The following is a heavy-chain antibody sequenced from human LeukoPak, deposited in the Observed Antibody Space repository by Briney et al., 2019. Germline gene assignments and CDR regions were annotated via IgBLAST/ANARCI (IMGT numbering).Heavy chain of an antibody. CDR2: ISSSSSYI. Sequence: PGGSLRLSGAASGFTFSSYSMNWVRQAPGKGLEWVSSISSSSSYIYYADSVKGRFTISRDNAKNSLYLQMNSLRAEDTAVYYCARADCSGGSCYVQAYYFDYWGQGTLVTVSS. D-gene: IGHD2-15*01. CDR1: GFTFSSYS. CDR3: ARADCSGGSCYVQAYYFDY. J-gene: IGHJ4*02. V-gene: IGHV3-21*01.